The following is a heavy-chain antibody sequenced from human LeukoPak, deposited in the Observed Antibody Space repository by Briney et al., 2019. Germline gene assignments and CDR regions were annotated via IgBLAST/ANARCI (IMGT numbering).Heavy chain of an antibody. D-gene: IGHD1-1*01. CDR1: GYTFTSYD. Sequence: GASVKVSCKASGYTFTSYDINWVRQATGQGLEWTGWMNPNSGNTGYAQKFQGRVTITADESTSTAYMELSSLRSEDTAVYYCARDLGSPQLVLDYGMDVWGQGTTVTVSS. CDR3: ARDLGSPQLVLDYGMDV. CDR2: MNPNSGNT. V-gene: IGHV1-8*01. J-gene: IGHJ6*02.